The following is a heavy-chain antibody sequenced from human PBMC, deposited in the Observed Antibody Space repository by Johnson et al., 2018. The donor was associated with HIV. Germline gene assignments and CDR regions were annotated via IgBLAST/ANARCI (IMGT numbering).Heavy chain of an antibody. V-gene: IGHV3-13*01. CDR2: IGIAGDT. CDR1: GFTFSGSA. CDR3: VRGIVVRLGAFDI. Sequence: VQLVESGGGLVQPGGSLKLSCAASGFTFSGSAMHWVRQTTGKGLEWVSGIGIAGDTYYIDSVKGRFTISRENAKKSLYLQMNNLRAGDTAVYYCVRGIVVRLGAFDIWGQGTTVTVSS. J-gene: IGHJ3*02. D-gene: IGHD3-22*01.